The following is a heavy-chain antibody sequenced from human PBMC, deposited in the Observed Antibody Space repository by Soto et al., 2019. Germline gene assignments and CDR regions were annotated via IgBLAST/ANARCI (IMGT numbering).Heavy chain of an antibody. CDR2: INPKTAAT. CDR1: GYTFSDYF. D-gene: IGHD1-26*01. CDR3: ARIKWGLDYYRGMDV. Sequence: QVQLVQSGAEVKKSGASVKVSCKASGYTFSDYFIQWLRQAPGQGLEWVAWINPKTAATNYAKKFQDRVTVTSDTPFSTAYLELTRLRPDDTALYYCARIKWGLDYYRGMDVWGQGTAVTVSS. J-gene: IGHJ6*02. V-gene: IGHV1-2*02.